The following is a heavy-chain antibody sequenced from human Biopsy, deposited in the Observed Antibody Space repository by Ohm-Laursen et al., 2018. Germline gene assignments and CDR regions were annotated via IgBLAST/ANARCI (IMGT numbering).Heavy chain of an antibody. CDR2: IRGSGLTT. J-gene: IGHJ3*01. V-gene: IGHV3-23*01. CDR1: GFILNNYG. CDR3: TCRYGDSPL. D-gene: IGHD4-17*01. Sequence: SLRLSCTASGFILNNYGLSWVRQAPGKGLEWVSAIRGSGLTTFYTDSVKGRFTISRDNSKNTLSLQMNSLRAEYTAIYYRTCRYGDSPLWGQGTMVTVSS.